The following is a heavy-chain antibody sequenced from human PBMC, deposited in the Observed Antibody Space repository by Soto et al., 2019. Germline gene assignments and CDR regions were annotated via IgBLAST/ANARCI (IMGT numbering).Heavy chain of an antibody. J-gene: IGHJ4*02. V-gene: IGHV1-18*01. CDR3: ARASAGALYDF. CDR2: ISGYNGYP. D-gene: IGHD6-13*01. CDR1: GYIFRNYG. Sequence: QVQLVQSGGEVRKPGASVNVSCKTSGYIFRNYGVAWVRQAPGQGLELVAWISGYNGYPKSTQKFQGRVTLSTDTSTTTGYMELRNLRSDDTAVYYCARASAGALYDFWGQGTLVTVSS.